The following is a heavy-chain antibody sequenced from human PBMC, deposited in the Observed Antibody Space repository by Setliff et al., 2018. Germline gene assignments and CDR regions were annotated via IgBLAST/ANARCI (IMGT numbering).Heavy chain of an antibody. CDR2: TSSSSGLI. V-gene: IGHV3-48*01. Sequence: PGESLKISCAASGFTFSTYAMNWLRQAPGKGLEWVSYTSSSSGLIYYADSVKGRFTISRDEAKNSLYLQMNSLRTEDTAVYYCARSAVAVPGQFYFDNWGQGTQVTVSS. CDR3: ARSAVAVPGQFYFDN. CDR1: GFTFSTYA. J-gene: IGHJ4*02. D-gene: IGHD6-19*01.